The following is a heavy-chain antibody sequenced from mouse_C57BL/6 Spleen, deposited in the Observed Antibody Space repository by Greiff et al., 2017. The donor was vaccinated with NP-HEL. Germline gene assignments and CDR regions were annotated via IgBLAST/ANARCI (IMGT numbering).Heavy chain of an antibody. CDR1: GFTFSNYW. D-gene: IGHD1-1*01. CDR2: IRLKSDNYAT. CDR3: TGYYGSGYFDV. Sequence: EVKLEESGGGLVQPGGSMKLSCVASGFTFSNYWMNWVRQSPEKGLEWVAQIRLKSDNYATHYAESVKGRFTISRDDSKSSVYLQMNNLRAEDTGIDYCTGYYGSGYFDVWGTGTTVTVSS. J-gene: IGHJ1*03. V-gene: IGHV6-3*01.